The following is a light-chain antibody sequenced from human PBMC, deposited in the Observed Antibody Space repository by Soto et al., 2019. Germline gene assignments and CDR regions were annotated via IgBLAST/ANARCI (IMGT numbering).Light chain of an antibody. CDR1: QSLTSYF. CDR3: QQYGSSPPWT. J-gene: IGKJ1*01. Sequence: EIVLTQSPGTLSLSPGERATLSCRASQSLTSYFLAWYQQRPGQAPRLLIYGAVSRATGIPDRFSGSGYGTDFTLTISRLEPEDFAVYYCQQYGSSPPWTFGQGTKVEIK. CDR2: GAV. V-gene: IGKV3-20*01.